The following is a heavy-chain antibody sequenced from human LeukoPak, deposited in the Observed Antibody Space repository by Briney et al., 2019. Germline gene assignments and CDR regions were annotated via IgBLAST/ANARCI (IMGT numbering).Heavy chain of an antibody. Sequence: GGSLRLSCAASGFTFSSYAMSWIRQAPGKGLEWVSYISSSSSYTNYADSVKGRFTISRDNAKNSLYLQMNSLRAEDTAVYYCARDHITSEAFDIWGQGTMVTVSS. J-gene: IGHJ3*02. CDR1: GFTFSSYA. V-gene: IGHV3-11*06. CDR3: ARDHITSEAFDI. CDR2: ISSSSSYT. D-gene: IGHD3-16*01.